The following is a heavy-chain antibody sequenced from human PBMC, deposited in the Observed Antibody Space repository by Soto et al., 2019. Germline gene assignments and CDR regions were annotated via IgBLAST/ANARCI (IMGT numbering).Heavy chain of an antibody. CDR1: GYTFTSYG. V-gene: IGHV1-18*01. Sequence: QVQLVQSGAEVKKPGASVKVSCKASGYTFTSYGISWVRQAPGQGLEWMGWISAYNGNTNYAQKLQGRVTMTTDTSTSTANMELRSLRSDDTAVYYCARGGSSITIFGVEEGGYYFDYWGQGTLVTVSS. CDR2: ISAYNGNT. CDR3: ARGGSSITIFGVEEGGYYFDY. J-gene: IGHJ4*02. D-gene: IGHD3-3*01.